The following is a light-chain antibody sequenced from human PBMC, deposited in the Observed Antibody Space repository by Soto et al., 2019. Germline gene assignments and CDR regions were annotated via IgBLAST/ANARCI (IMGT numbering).Light chain of an antibody. Sequence: EIVLTQSPGTLSLSPGERATLSCRASQSVSSSYLAWYQQKPGQAPRLLIYGASSRATGIPDRFSGSGSGTDFNFTIGRLEPEDFAMYYCQQYSDSPPTFGQGTKVDIK. CDR3: QQYSDSPPT. CDR2: GAS. CDR1: QSVSSSY. J-gene: IGKJ1*01. V-gene: IGKV3-20*01.